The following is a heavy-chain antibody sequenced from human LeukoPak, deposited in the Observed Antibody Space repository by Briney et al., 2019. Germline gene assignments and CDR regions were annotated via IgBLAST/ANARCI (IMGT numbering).Heavy chain of an antibody. Sequence: SVKLSCKASGGTFSSYAISWVRQAPGQGLEWMGGIIPILGTANYAQKFQGRVTITADESTSTAYMVLSSLRSEDTAVYYCARETRGRRRIQLWLLRHYGMDVWGQGTTVTVSS. J-gene: IGHJ6*02. D-gene: IGHD5-18*01. CDR3: ARETRGRRRIQLWLLRHYGMDV. V-gene: IGHV1-69*13. CDR2: IIPILGTA. CDR1: GGTFSSYA.